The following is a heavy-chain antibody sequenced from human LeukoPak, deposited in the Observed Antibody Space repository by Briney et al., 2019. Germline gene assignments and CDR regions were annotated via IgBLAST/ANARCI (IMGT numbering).Heavy chain of an antibody. D-gene: IGHD6-19*01. CDR2: IYPDDSDT. CDR1: GYSFATYW. CDR3: ALGVAGRFAF. V-gene: IGHV5-51*01. J-gene: IGHJ4*02. Sequence: GESLKISCKGSGYSFATYWIGWVRQMPGKGLEWMGIIYPDDSDTRYSPSFQGQVSISADKSISTAYLQWSSLKASDTAVCYCALGVAGRFAFWGQGTLVIVSS.